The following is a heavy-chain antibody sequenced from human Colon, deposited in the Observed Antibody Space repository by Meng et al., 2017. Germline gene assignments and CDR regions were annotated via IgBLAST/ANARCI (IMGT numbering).Heavy chain of an antibody. V-gene: IGHV6-1*01. CDR1: GDSVSSNSAA. Sequence: SETLSLTCAISGDSVSSNSAAWNWIRQSPSRGLEWLGRTYYRSKWYNDYAVSVKSRITINPDTSKNQFSLQLNSVTPEDTAVYYCARDSNYYDSSGYLKAFAIWGKETMVTVSS. J-gene: IGHJ3*02. D-gene: IGHD3-22*01. CDR3: ARDSNYYDSSGYLKAFAI. CDR2: TYYRSKWYN.